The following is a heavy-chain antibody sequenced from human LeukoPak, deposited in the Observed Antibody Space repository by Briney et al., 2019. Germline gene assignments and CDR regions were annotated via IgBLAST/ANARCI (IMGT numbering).Heavy chain of an antibody. V-gene: IGHV4-4*07. CDR1: GGSISSYY. D-gene: IGHD6-13*01. CDR2: IYTSGST. Sequence: SETLSLTCTVSGGSISSYYWSWIRQPAGKGLEWIGRIYTSGSTNYNPSLKSRVTMSVDTSKNQFSLKLSSVTAADTAVYYCARAQYSSTHYYYYYMDVWGKGTTVTVSS. CDR3: ARAQYSSTHYYYYYMDV. J-gene: IGHJ6*03.